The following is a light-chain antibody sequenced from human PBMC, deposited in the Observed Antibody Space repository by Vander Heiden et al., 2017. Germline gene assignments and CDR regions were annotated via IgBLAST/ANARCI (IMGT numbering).Light chain of an antibody. CDR3: AAWDDSHYV. CDR2: SNN. CDR1: SSNIGSNT. J-gene: IGLJ1*01. Sequence: QSVLTQPPSASGTPGQRVTISCPGSSSNIGSNTVNWYQQLPGTAPKLLIYSNNQRPSGVPDRFSGSKSGTSASLAISGLQSEDEADYYCAAWDDSHYVFGTGTKVTVL. V-gene: IGLV1-44*01.